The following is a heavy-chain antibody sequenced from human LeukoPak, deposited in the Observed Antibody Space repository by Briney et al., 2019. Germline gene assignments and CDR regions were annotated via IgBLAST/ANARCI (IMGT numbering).Heavy chain of an antibody. CDR2: ISSSGSTI. J-gene: IGHJ3*02. Sequence: TGGSLRLSCAASGFTFSSYEMNWVRQAPGKGLEWVSYISSSGSTIYYADSVKGRFTISRDNAKNSLYLQINSLRAGDTAVYYCARDLDIAVAGTSDAFDIWGQGTMVTVSS. D-gene: IGHD6-19*01. CDR3: ARDLDIAVAGTSDAFDI. V-gene: IGHV3-48*03. CDR1: GFTFSSYE.